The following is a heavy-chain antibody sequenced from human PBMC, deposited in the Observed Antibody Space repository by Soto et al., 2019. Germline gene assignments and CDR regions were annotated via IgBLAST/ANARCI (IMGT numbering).Heavy chain of an antibody. CDR2: IIPIFGTA. CDR1: GGTFSSYA. J-gene: IGHJ6*02. CDR3: AHARYDFWSGHHHPYYYGMDG. D-gene: IGHD3-3*01. V-gene: IGHV1-69*01. Sequence: QVQLVQSGAEVKKPGSSVKVSCKASGGTFSSYAISWVRQAPGQGLEWRGGIIPIFGTANYAQKCQGRVTITADESTSTAYMELSSLSSEDSALYYCAHARYDFWSGHHHPYYYGMDGWSQVPTATRSS.